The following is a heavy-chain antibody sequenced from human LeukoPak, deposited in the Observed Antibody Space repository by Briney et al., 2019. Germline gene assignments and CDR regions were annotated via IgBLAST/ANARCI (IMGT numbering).Heavy chain of an antibody. D-gene: IGHD6-19*01. J-gene: IGHJ4*02. Sequence: GGSLRLSCAASGFTFSSYATHWVRQAPGKGLEWVAVISYDGSNKYYADSVKGRFTISRDNSKNTLYLQMNSLRAEDTAVYYCARGRASSGRVPFDYWGQGTLVTVSS. CDR3: ARGRASSGRVPFDY. CDR1: GFTFSSYA. CDR2: ISYDGSNK. V-gene: IGHV3-30-3*01.